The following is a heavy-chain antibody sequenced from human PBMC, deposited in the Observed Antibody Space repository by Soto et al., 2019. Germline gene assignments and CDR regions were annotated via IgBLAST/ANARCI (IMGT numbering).Heavy chain of an antibody. J-gene: IGHJ4*02. CDR2: IYHGGGT. D-gene: IGHD3-22*01. CDR3: ASNGYYCIDY. CDR1: GGSITSNNW. Sequence: SETLSLTCAVSGGSITSNNWWSWVRQPPGKGLEWIGEIYHGGGTNYNPSLKSRVTLSVDKSKNQFSLNLSSVTAADTAIYYCASNGYYCIDYWGQGTLVTVSS. V-gene: IGHV4-4*02.